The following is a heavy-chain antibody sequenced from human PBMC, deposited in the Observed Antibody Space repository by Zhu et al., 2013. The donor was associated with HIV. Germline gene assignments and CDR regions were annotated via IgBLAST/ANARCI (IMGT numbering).Heavy chain of an antibody. Sequence: QVQLVQSGAEVKKPGASVKVSCKASGYTFTSYGISWVRQAPGQGLEWMGWISAYNGNTNYAQKLQGRVTMTTDTSTSTAYMELRSLRSDDTAVYYCARPYTYYDFWSGSTYWYFDLWGRGTLVTVSS. CDR2: ISAYNGNT. J-gene: IGHJ2*01. D-gene: IGHD3-3*01. V-gene: IGHV1-18*01. CDR3: ARPYTYYDFWSGSTYWYFDL. CDR1: GYTFTSYG.